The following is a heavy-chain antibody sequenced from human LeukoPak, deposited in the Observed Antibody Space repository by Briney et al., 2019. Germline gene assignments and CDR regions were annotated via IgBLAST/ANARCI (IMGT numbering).Heavy chain of an antibody. V-gene: IGHV3-30*12. D-gene: IGHD3-10*01. CDR2: IPYDGSNK. J-gene: IGHJ4*02. Sequence: GGSLRLSCAASGFTFSSYGMHWVRQAPGKGLEWVAVIPYDGSNKYYADSVKGRFTISRDNSKNTLYLQMNSLRAEDTAVYYCASFYGSENDYWGQGTLVTVSS. CDR1: GFTFSSYG. CDR3: ASFYGSENDY.